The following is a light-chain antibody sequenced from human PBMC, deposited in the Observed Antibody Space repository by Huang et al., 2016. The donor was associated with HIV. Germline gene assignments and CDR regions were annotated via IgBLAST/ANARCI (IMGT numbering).Light chain of an antibody. V-gene: IGKV3-15*01. CDR3: QQCNNWTPRFT. Sequence: EIVMTQSPATLSVSPGERATLSCRASQNIGDNLTWYQHKPGQAPRPLIYGASTRATGIPPRLSGRGTGTECTLTISGLESEDFAVYYCQQCNNWTPRFTFGRGTTVDVK. J-gene: IGKJ3*01. CDR1: QNIGDN. CDR2: GAS.